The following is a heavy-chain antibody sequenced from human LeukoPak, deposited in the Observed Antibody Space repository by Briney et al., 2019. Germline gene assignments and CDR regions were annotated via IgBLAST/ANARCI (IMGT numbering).Heavy chain of an antibody. J-gene: IGHJ4*02. CDR3: ARDSGSGNNDY. V-gene: IGHV3-30-3*01. Sequence: GGSLRLSCAASGFTFSSYAMNWVRQAPGKGLEWVALISYDGSNKNYADSVKGRFTISRDNSKNTLYLQMNSLRAEDTAVYYCARDSGSGNNDYWGQGTLVTVSS. D-gene: IGHD1-26*01. CDR2: ISYDGSNK. CDR1: GFTFSSYA.